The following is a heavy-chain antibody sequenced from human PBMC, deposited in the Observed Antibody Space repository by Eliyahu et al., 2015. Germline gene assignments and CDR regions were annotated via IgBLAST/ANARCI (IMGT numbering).Heavy chain of an antibody. Sequence: EIQLLESGGDLAPPGGSLRLSCXASGFTFNNYAMSWVRQAPGKGMEWVAVISGSGGSTYHIDSVKGRFIISRDNAKNTVYLQMNSLGAEDTATYYCAKDGATFSTATTFRYIDYWGRGTPVTVSS. V-gene: IGHV3-23*01. CDR1: GFTFNNYA. J-gene: IGHJ4*02. CDR3: AKDGATFSTATTFRYIDY. CDR2: ISGSGGST. D-gene: IGHD3-16*01.